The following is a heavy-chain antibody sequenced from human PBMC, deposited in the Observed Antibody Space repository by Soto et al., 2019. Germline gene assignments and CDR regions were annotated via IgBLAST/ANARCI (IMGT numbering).Heavy chain of an antibody. V-gene: IGHV1-3*04. Sequence: ASVKVSCKASGYTFSSYPIYWVRQAPGQSLEWMGWINTGNGYTKYSQKFQARVTISRDTSASTVYLQLSSLRSADTAVYYCARVGGGYCAGGSCFEAGSNPGGQGTRVTV. J-gene: IGHJ5*02. CDR1: GYTFSSYP. D-gene: IGHD2-8*02. CDR3: ARVGGGYCAGGSCFEAGSNP. CDR2: INTGNGYT.